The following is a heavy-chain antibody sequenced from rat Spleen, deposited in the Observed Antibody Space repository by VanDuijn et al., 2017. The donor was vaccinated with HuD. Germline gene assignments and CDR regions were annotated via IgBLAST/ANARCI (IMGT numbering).Heavy chain of an antibody. D-gene: IGHD1-12*02. CDR2: IIYDGVST. Sequence: EVQLVESGGGLVQPGRSLKLSCTASGFTFSDYAMAWVRQAPKKGLEWVASIIYDGVSTYYRDSVKGRFTISRDNAKSTLYLQLDSLRSEDTATYYCTTDTFYDGTYYPGGFDYWGQGVMVTVSS. V-gene: IGHV5-17*01. J-gene: IGHJ2*01. CDR3: TTDTFYDGTYYPGGFDY. CDR1: GFTFSDYA.